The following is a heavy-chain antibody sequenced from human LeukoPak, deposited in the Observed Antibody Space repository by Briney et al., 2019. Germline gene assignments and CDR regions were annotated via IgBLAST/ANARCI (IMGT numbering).Heavy chain of an antibody. V-gene: IGHV4-59*01. CDR3: ARGFVDSSGFPRDAFDI. CDR2: IYYSGST. Sequence: PSETLSLTCTVSGGSISSYYWSWIRQPPGKGLEWIGYIYYSGSTNYNPSLKSRVTISVDTSKNQFSLKLSSVTAADTAVYYCARGFVDSSGFPRDAFDIWGQGTMVTVSS. CDR1: GGSISSYY. J-gene: IGHJ3*02. D-gene: IGHD3-22*01.